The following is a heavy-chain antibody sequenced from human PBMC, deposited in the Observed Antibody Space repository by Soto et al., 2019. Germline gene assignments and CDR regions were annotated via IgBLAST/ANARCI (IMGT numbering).Heavy chain of an antibody. J-gene: IGHJ5*02. CDR2: IYYSGST. CDR1: GGSVSSGSYY. Sequence: SSETLSLTCTVSGGSVSSGSYYWSWIRQPPGKGLEWIGYIYYSGSTNYNPSLKSRVTISVDTSKNQFSLKLSSVTAADTAVYYCARGLTIAAAGTWWFDPWGQGTLVTVSS. V-gene: IGHV4-61*01. CDR3: ARGLTIAAAGTWWFDP. D-gene: IGHD6-13*01.